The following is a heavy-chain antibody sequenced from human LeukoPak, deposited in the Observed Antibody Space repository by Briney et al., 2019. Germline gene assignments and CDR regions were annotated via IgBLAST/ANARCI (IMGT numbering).Heavy chain of an antibody. V-gene: IGHV1-69*05. CDR3: ARGLLWFGARYYYYMDV. CDR2: IIPIFGTA. Sequence: SVKVSCKASGGTFSSYAISWVRQAPGQGLEWMGRIIPIFGTANYEQKFQGRVTITTDDSTSTAYMELSSLRSEDTAVYYCARGLLWFGARYYYYMDVWGKGTTVTVSS. J-gene: IGHJ6*03. D-gene: IGHD3-10*01. CDR1: GGTFSSYA.